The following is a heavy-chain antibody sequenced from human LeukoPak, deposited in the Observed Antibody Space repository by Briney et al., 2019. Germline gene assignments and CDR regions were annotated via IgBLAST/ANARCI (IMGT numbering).Heavy chain of an antibody. J-gene: IGHJ4*02. D-gene: IGHD6-19*01. CDR2: IYYSGST. CDR3: ARENQGYSSGWSIDC. CDR1: GGSISSYY. Sequence: SETLSLTCTVSGGSISSYYWSWIRQPPGKGLEWIGYIYYSGSTNYNPSLKSRVTISVDTSKNQFSLKLSSVTAADTAVYYCARENQGYSSGWSIDCWGQGTLVTVPS. V-gene: IGHV4-59*01.